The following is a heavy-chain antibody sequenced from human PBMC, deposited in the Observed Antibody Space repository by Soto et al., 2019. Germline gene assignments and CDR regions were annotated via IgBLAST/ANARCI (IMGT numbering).Heavy chain of an antibody. V-gene: IGHV4-61*01. D-gene: IGHD4-4*01. CDR3: ARDGYSNFDY. CDR2: ISNSGST. J-gene: IGHJ4*02. Sequence: PSETRSLTCTVSGGSVSSGSYYWSWIRQPPGKGLEWIGYISNSGSTKYTPSLKSRVAIXXXTXXXXXSLXLXXVTXADTAVYYCARDGYSNFDYWGQGTLVTVSS. CDR1: GGSVSSGSYY.